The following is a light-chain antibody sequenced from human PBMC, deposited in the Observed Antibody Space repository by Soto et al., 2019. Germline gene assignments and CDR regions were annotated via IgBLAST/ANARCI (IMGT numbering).Light chain of an antibody. CDR1: SSDVGRYNT. J-gene: IGLJ1*01. CDR2: EVT. CDR3: NSLRVNHLYV. Sequence: QSVLTHPASVSGSPGQTINISFTGTSSDVGRYNTVSWYQHHPGKAPKLIIYEVTHRPAGISDRFSASKSGNTASLTISGLQAEDEADYYCNSLRVNHLYVFGSGTKVTVL. V-gene: IGLV2-14*01.